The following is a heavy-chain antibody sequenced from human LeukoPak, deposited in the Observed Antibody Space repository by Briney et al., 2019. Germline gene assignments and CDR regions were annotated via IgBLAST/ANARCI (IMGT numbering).Heavy chain of an antibody. J-gene: IGHJ5*02. V-gene: IGHV1-8*01. CDR3: ARGGRIAARYNWFDP. D-gene: IGHD6-6*01. CDR1: GYSFISYY. CDR2: MNPNSGNT. Sequence: ASVKVSCKASGYSFISYYIHWVRQAPGQGLEWMGWMNPNSGNTGYAQKFQGRVTMTRNTSISTAYMELSSLRSEDTAVYYCARGGRIAARYNWFDPWGQGTLVTVSS.